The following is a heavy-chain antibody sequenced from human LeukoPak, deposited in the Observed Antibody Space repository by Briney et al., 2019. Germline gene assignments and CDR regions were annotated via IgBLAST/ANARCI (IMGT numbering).Heavy chain of an antibody. V-gene: IGHV3-21*04. CDR1: GFTFSSYS. J-gene: IGHJ6*02. Sequence: PGGSLRLSCAASGFTFSSYSMNWVRQAPGKGLEWVSSISSSGSYIYNADSVKGRFTVSRDNAKNSLYLQMDRLRAEDTAIYYCIKDIRPGGMDVWGQGTTVTVSS. CDR3: IKDIRPGGMDV. CDR2: ISSSGSYI. D-gene: IGHD2-15*01.